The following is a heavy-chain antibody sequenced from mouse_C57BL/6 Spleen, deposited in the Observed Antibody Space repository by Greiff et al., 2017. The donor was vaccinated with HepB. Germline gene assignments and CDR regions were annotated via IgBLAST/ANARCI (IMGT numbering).Heavy chain of an antibody. CDR1: GFTFSSYA. CDR2: ISSGGDYI. Sequence: EVQLVESGEGLVKPGGSLKLSCAASGFTFSSYAMSWVRQTPEKRLEWVAYISSGGDYIYYADTVKGRFTISRDNARNTLYLQMSSLKSEDTAMYYCTRDEAHYYGSSAWFAYWGQGTLVTVSA. V-gene: IGHV5-9-1*02. D-gene: IGHD1-1*01. J-gene: IGHJ3*01. CDR3: TRDEAHYYGSSAWFAY.